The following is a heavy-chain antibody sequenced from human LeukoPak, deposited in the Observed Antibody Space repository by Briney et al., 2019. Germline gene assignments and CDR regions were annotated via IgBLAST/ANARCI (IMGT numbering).Heavy chain of an antibody. CDR1: GFTFSSYA. CDR3: ALSHSSTSCYFCH. V-gene: IGHV3-23*01. Sequence: PGGSLGLSCAASGFTFSSYAMSWVREAPGKGLEGGSAISGSGSSTYYAAPVKGLIIISRDYSKNTLYLQINSMRAEETVEYCSALSHSSTSCYFCHWGPGTLVTVSS. D-gene: IGHD2-2*01. CDR2: ISGSGSST. J-gene: IGHJ4*02.